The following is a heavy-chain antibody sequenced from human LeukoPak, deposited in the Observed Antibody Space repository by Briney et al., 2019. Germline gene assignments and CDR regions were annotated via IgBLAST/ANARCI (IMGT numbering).Heavy chain of an antibody. Sequence: LETLSLTCTVSGGSVSSGRYYWSWIRQPPGKGLEWIGYFYYSGSTNYNPSLKTRVTISVDTSKNQFSLKVSSVTAADTAVYYCARKRTGDQGYYFDYWGQGTLVTVSS. CDR2: FYYSGST. D-gene: IGHD1-1*01. CDR1: GGSVSSGRYY. J-gene: IGHJ4*02. V-gene: IGHV4-61*01. CDR3: ARKRTGDQGYYFDY.